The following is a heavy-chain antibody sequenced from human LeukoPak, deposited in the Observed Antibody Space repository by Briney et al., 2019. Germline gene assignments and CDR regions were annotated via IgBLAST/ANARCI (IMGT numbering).Heavy chain of an antibody. Sequence: SETLSLTCAVYGGSFSGYYWSWIRQTPGKGLEWIGEINHSGSTNYNLSLKSRVTISVDTSKNQFSLKLSSVTAADTAVYYCARGTVAHYYYYGMDVWGQGTTVTVSS. CDR2: INHSGST. CDR3: ARGTVAHYYYYGMDV. J-gene: IGHJ6*02. D-gene: IGHD4-23*01. V-gene: IGHV4-34*01. CDR1: GGSFSGYY.